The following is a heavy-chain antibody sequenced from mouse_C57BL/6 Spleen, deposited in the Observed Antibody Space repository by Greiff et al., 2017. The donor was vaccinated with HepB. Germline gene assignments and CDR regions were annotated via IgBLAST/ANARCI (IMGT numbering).Heavy chain of an antibody. D-gene: IGHD1-1*01. CDR3: ARDDGSLFDY. CDR2: ISDGGSYT. CDR1: GFTFSSYA. Sequence: EVKLMESGGGLVKPGGSLKLSCAASGFTFSSYAMSWVRQTPEKRLEWVATISDGGSYTYYPDNVKGRFTISRDNAKNNLYLQMSHLKSEDTAMYYCARDDGSLFDYWGQGTTLTVSS. J-gene: IGHJ2*01. V-gene: IGHV5-4*01.